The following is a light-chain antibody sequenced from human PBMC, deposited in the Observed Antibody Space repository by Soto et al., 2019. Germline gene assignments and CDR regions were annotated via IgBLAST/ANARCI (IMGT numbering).Light chain of an antibody. J-gene: IGLJ2*01. CDR3: QVWDSSTVV. V-gene: IGLV3-9*01. CDR2: RDT. Sequence: SYELTQPLSVSVALGQTARITCGGNNIGSKNVHWYQLNPGQAPVLVIYRDTNRPSGIPERFSGSNSGNTATLAISIAQAGDDADYYCQVWDSSTVVFGGGTKLTVL. CDR1: NIGSKN.